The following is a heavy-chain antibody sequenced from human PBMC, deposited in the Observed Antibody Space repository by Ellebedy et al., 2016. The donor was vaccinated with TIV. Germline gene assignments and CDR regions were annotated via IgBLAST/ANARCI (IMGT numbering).Heavy chain of an antibody. D-gene: IGHD3-3*01. CDR3: ARHWTYYDFWTGYSPMDV. CDR1: GGSFSGYY. Sequence: SQTLSLTCAVYGGSFSGYYWSWIRQPPGKGLEWIGSIYYSGSTYYNPSLKSRVTISVDTSKNQFSLKLSSVTAADTAVYYCARHWTYYDFWTGYSPMDVWGQGTTVTVSS. CDR2: IYYSGST. V-gene: IGHV4-34*01. J-gene: IGHJ6*02.